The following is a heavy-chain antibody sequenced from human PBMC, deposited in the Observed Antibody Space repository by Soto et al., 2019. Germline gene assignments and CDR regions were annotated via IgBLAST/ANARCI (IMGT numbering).Heavy chain of an antibody. CDR3: ARVSGIVVVPTAKDPHYYYMDV. D-gene: IGHD2-2*01. V-gene: IGHV4-31*03. J-gene: IGHJ6*03. CDR2: IYYTGST. CDR1: GGSISGGPYY. Sequence: QVQLQESGPGLVKPSQTLSHTCTVSGGSISGGPYYWTWIRQHPGSGLEWIGYIYYTGSTYYNPSLKSRVIMSVDTSNNQLSLKLSSVTAADTAVYFCARVSGIVVVPTAKDPHYYYMDVWGKGTTVTVSS.